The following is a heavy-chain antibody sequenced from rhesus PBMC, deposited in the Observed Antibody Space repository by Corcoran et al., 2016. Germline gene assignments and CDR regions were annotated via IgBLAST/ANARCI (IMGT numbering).Heavy chain of an antibody. CDR2: IYSSDGNT. V-gene: IGHV4S7*01. CDR1: GGSISGCYG. J-gene: IGHJ4*01. CDR3: ASRNRYCTSTTCYALPFDF. D-gene: IGHD2-2*01. Sequence: QVQLQESGPGLLKPSDTLSLTCAVSGGSISGCYGWCWLRQPPGEGLGWVGTIYSSDGNTYYNPSLKSRVTISTDTSKNQFSLKLSSVTAADTAVYYCASRNRYCTSTTCYALPFDFWGQGVLVTVSS.